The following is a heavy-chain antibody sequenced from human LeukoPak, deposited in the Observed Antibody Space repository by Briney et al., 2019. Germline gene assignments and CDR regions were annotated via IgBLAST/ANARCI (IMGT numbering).Heavy chain of an antibody. Sequence: GGSLRLSCAASGFTFSSYGMHWVRQAPGKGLEWVSIISYDGSDTNYGDSVRGRFTISRDNSKNTVDLQMDSLRAEDTAVYYCARDLHAGKGGRHYGADCWGQGRLVTVSS. CDR2: ISYDGSDT. V-gene: IGHV3-33*01. CDR1: GFTFSSYG. CDR3: ARDLHAGKGGRHYGADC. J-gene: IGHJ4*02. D-gene: IGHD3-16*01.